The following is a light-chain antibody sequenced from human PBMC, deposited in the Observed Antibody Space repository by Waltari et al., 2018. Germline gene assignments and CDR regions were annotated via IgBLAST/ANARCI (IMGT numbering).Light chain of an antibody. V-gene: IGKV3-20*01. CDR2: GAS. CDR1: QGVGRT. CDR3: QHYVSLPAT. J-gene: IGKJ1*01. Sequence: IVLTQSPGTLSLSPGERATISCRASQGVGRTLAWYQQKPGQAPRLLIYGASIRATGIPDRVRGGGSGTDFSLGINRLEPEDFAVYYCQHYVSLPATFGQGTKVEIK.